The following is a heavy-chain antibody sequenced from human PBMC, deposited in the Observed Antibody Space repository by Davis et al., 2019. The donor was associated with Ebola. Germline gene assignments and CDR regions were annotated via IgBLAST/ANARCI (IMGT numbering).Heavy chain of an antibody. V-gene: IGHV3-7*03. CDR2: INQDGSEK. CDR3: SRLRRAEAENY. Sequence: GESLKISCAASGFTFSSYSMSWVRQAPGKGLEWVANINQDGSEKYYVDSVKGRFTVSRDNAKNSLYLQLNSLRAEDTAMYYCSRLRRAEAENYWGQGTLVTVSS. J-gene: IGHJ4*02. D-gene: IGHD1-14*01. CDR1: GFTFSSYS.